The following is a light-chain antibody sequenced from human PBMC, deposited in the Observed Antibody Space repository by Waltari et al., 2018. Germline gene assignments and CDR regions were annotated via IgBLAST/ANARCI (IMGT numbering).Light chain of an antibody. Sequence: QSALTQPASVSGSPGQSITISCTGTSSDVGTYTFVSWYQQHPGKAPKLILVDVTNRPSGVSNRFSGSKSGNTASLTISGLQADDETHYYCSSYTSSSTVVFGGGTKLTVL. CDR3: SSYTSSSTVV. CDR2: DVT. J-gene: IGLJ2*01. CDR1: SSDVGTYTF. V-gene: IGLV2-14*03.